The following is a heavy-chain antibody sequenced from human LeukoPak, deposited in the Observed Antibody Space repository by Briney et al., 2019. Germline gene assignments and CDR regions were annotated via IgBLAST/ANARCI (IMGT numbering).Heavy chain of an antibody. Sequence: SETLFLTCSVSGGPINFYWRWIRQSPGKGLKWIGCIYPNGSTSYNSPLKSRVTISLDTSKKQVSLMLKSVTAADTAVYYCARDVRRALRFNNFYPYFGMDVWGKGTTVIVST. V-gene: IGHV4-59*01. J-gene: IGHJ6*04. CDR2: IYPNGST. CDR3: ARDVRRALRFNNFYPYFGMDV. CDR1: GGPINFY. D-gene: IGHD3-3*01.